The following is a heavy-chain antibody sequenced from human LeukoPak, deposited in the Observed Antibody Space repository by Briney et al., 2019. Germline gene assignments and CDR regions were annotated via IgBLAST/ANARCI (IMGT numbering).Heavy chain of an antibody. CDR1: GFPFSSYW. Sequence: GGSLRLSCAASGFPFSSYWMSWVRQAPGKGLEWVANIKQDGGEKFYVDSVKGRFTISRDNAKNSLYLQMNSLRAEDTAVYYCARGWCSSTSCPRLFGYWGQGTLVTVSS. D-gene: IGHD2-2*01. CDR3: ARGWCSSTSCPRLFGY. J-gene: IGHJ4*02. V-gene: IGHV3-7*01. CDR2: IKQDGGEK.